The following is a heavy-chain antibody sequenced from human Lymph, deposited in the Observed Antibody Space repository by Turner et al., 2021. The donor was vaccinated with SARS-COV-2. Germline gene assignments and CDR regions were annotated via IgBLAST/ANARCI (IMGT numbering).Heavy chain of an antibody. CDR2: IIPILGIA. V-gene: IGHV1-69*04. Sequence: QVQLVQSGAEVKNPVSPVNVSCKASGGTFSSYAINRVRQAPGHGLEWMGRIIPILGIANYAQKFQGRVTITADKSTSTAYMELSSLRSEDTAVYYCARGRLDSFGGGYYSWFDPWGQGTLVTVSS. CDR3: ARGRLDSFGGGYYSWFDP. J-gene: IGHJ5*02. D-gene: IGHD1-26*01. CDR1: GGTFSSYA.